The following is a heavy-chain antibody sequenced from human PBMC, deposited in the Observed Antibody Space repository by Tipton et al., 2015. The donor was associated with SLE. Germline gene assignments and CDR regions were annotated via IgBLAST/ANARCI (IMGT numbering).Heavy chain of an antibody. CDR1: GGSISSGSYY. J-gene: IGHJ4*02. V-gene: IGHV4-61*02. CDR2: IYTSGST. Sequence: LRLSCTVSGGSISSGSYYWSWIRQPAGKGLEWIGRIYTSGSTNYNPSLKSRVTISVDTSKNQFSLKLSSVTAADTAVYYCARDVWQWLDYWGQGTLVTVSS. CDR3: ARDVWQWLDY. D-gene: IGHD6-19*01.